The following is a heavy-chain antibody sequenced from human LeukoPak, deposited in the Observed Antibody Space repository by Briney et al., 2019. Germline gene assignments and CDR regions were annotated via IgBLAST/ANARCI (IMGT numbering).Heavy chain of an antibody. V-gene: IGHV3-73*01. CDR1: GFTLSDSA. CDR2: IDRPAKSYAT. D-gene: IGHD1-26*01. J-gene: IGHJ5*02. CDR3: TRDRGTYNWLDP. Sequence: GGSLRLSCAASGFTLSDSAIQWVRQASEKGLEWVGLIDRPAKSYATAYGASVGGRFTISRDDSKNTAYLQMDSLKTEDTALYYCTRDRGTYNWLDPWGQGTLVTVSS.